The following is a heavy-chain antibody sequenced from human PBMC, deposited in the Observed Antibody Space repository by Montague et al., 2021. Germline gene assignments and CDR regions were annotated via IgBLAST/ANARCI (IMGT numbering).Heavy chain of an antibody. J-gene: IGHJ4*02. CDR2: ISWNSGNI. D-gene: IGHD5-18*01. CDR1: GFTVDDYA. CDR3: AKDETRGYSYGTPDY. V-gene: IGHV3-9*01. Sequence: FLRLSCAASGFTVDDYAMHWVRQAPGKGLEWVSGISWNSGNIGYADSVKGRFTISRDNAKNSLYLQMNSLRAEDTALYYCAKDETRGYSYGTPDYWGQGTLVTVSS.